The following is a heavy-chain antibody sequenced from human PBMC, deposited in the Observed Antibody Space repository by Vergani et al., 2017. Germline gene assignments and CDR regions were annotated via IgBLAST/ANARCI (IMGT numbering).Heavy chain of an antibody. CDR1: GYTFTGYF. J-gene: IGHJ3*02. D-gene: IGHD6-25*01. Sequence: QVQLVQSGAEVKKPGASVKVSCKASGYTFTGYFMHWVRQAPGQGLEWMGWINPNSGGTNYAQKFQGWVTMTRDTSICTAYMELSRLRSDDTAVYYCAKQGYSSAGAFDIWGQGTMVTVSS. CDR2: INPNSGGT. V-gene: IGHV1-2*04. CDR3: AKQGYSSAGAFDI.